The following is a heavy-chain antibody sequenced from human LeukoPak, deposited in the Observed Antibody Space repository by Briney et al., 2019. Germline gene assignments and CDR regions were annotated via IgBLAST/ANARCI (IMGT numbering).Heavy chain of an antibody. V-gene: IGHV1-8*01. CDR3: ARGREVRFLEWLSTSYYFDY. Sequence: ASAKVSCKASGYTFTSYDINWVRQATGQGLEWMGWMNPNSGNTGYAQKFQGRVTMTRNTSISTAYMELSSLRSEDTAVYYCARGREVRFLEWLSTSYYFDYWGQGTLVTVSS. J-gene: IGHJ4*02. CDR1: GYTFTSYD. CDR2: MNPNSGNT. D-gene: IGHD3-3*01.